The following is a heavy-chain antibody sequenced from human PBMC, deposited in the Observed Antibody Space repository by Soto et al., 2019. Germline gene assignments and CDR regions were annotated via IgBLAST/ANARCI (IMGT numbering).Heavy chain of an antibody. CDR3: AKGGARGCSGGSCYSYIYYYYYGMEV. CDR1: GFTFSSYA. J-gene: IGHJ6*02. Sequence: LRLSCTASGFTFSSYAMSWVRQTPGKGLEWVSAISGSGGSTYYADSVKGRFTISRDNSKNTLYLQMNSLRAEDTDVYYCAKGGARGCSGGSCYSYIYYYYYGMEVWGEGTKVTVS. D-gene: IGHD2-15*01. V-gene: IGHV3-23*01. CDR2: ISGSGGST.